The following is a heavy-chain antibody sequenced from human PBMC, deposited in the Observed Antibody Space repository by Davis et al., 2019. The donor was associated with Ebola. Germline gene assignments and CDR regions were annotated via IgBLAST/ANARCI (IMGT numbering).Heavy chain of an antibody. J-gene: IGHJ4*02. CDR3: ARGGFCSSSTCSAALGDFR. V-gene: IGHV1-2*02. Sequence: ASVKVSCKASGYTFTGYYMHWVRQAPGQGLEWMGWINPNSGGTNYAQKFQGRVTMTTDTSTSTAYMELRSLRSDDTAVYYCARGGFCSSSTCSAALGDFRWGQGTLVTVSS. CDR1: GYTFTGYY. D-gene: IGHD2-2*01. CDR2: INPNSGGT.